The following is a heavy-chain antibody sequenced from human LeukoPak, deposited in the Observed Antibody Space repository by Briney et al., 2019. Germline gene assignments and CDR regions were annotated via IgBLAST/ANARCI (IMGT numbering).Heavy chain of an antibody. CDR3: ARHDEGSGWYRSYIDL. Sequence: SETLSLTCTASGGSISSYYWSWIRQPAGKGLEWIGRIYTSGSTNYNPSLKSRVTISVDRSKNQCSLNLSSVTAADTAVYYCARHDEGSGWYRSYIDLWGRGTLVIVSS. V-gene: IGHV4-4*07. J-gene: IGHJ2*01. D-gene: IGHD6-19*01. CDR1: GGSISSYY. CDR2: IYTSGST.